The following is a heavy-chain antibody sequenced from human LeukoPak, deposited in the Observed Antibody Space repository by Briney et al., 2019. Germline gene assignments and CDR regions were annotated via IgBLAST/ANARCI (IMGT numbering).Heavy chain of an antibody. V-gene: IGHV4-34*01. D-gene: IGHD2-2*01. CDR3: VRHGKYCSSTSCRGRFDY. CDR1: GGSFSGYY. J-gene: IGHJ4*02. Sequence: SETLSLTCAVYGGSFSGYYWSWIRQPPGKGLEWIGEINHSGSTNYNPSLKSRVTISVDTSKNQFSLKLSSVTAADTAVYYCVRHGKYCSSTSCRGRFDYWGQGTLVTVSS. CDR2: INHSGST.